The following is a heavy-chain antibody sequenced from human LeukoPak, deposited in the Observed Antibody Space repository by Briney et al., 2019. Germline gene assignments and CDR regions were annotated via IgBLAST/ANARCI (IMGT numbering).Heavy chain of an antibody. Sequence: SETLSLTCAVYGGSSSGYYWSWIRQPPGKGLEWIGEINHSGSTNYNPSLKSRVTISVDTSKNQFSLKLSSVTAADTAVYYCARGRCSSTSCYFHYYYMDVWGKGTTVTVSS. CDR1: GGSSSGYY. J-gene: IGHJ6*03. CDR3: ARGRCSSTSCYFHYYYMDV. CDR2: INHSGST. V-gene: IGHV4-34*01. D-gene: IGHD2-2*01.